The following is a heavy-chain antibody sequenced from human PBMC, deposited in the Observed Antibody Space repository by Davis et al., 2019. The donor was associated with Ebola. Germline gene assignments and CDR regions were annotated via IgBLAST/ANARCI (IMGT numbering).Heavy chain of an antibody. CDR2: IYYSGRT. Sequence: SETLSLTCSVSGGSISSSGYYWGWIRQPPGKGLEWIGSIYYSGRTFYNPSLKSRVTISVDTSKNQFSLKLSSVTAADTAVYYCARGRARLDYWGQGTLVTVSS. CDR1: GGSISSSGYY. J-gene: IGHJ4*02. CDR3: ARGRARLDY. V-gene: IGHV4-39*07.